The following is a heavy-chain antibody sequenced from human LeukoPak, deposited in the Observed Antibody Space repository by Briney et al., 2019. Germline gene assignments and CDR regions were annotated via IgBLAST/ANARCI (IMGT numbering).Heavy chain of an antibody. CDR1: GFTFSSYD. CDR3: ARSHYYDSSGGWYFDL. Sequence: GGSLRLSCAASGFTFSSYDMHWVRQATGKGLEGVSSIGTAGDTYYPGSVKGRFTLSRENAKNSLYLQMNSLRAGDTAVYYCARSHYYDSSGGWYFDLWGRGTLVTVSS. CDR2: IGTAGDT. J-gene: IGHJ2*01. D-gene: IGHD3-22*01. V-gene: IGHV3-13*01.